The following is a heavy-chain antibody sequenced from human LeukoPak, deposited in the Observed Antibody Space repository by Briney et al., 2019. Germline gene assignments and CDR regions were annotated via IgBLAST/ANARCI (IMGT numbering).Heavy chain of an antibody. CDR3: AKDGSGTYYSIGFDY. CDR1: GFTFSNYA. CDR2: ISGSGGST. Sequence: PGGSLRLSCAASGFTFSNYAMSWVRQAPGKGLEWVSVISGSGGSTYYADSVKGRFTISRDNSKNTLYLQMNSLRAEDTAVYYCAKDGSGTYYSIGFDYWGQGTLVTVSS. V-gene: IGHV3-23*01. J-gene: IGHJ4*02. D-gene: IGHD3-10*01.